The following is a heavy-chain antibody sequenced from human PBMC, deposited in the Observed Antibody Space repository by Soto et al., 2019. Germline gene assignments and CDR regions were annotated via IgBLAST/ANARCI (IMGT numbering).Heavy chain of an antibody. CDR3: ATGMGITGSTGYYYGLDV. V-gene: IGHV3-48*02. CDR2: ISRSSSTI. Sequence: EVQLVESGGGLVQPGGSLRLSCAASGFTFSSNSMNWVRQAPGKGLEWVSYISRSSSTIYYAGSVKGRCTISRDNXEXEXXQQMNSVSDEDTAVDYCATGMGITGSTGYYYGLDVWGQGPTATAS. J-gene: IGHJ6*02. CDR1: GFTFSSNS. D-gene: IGHD1-20*01.